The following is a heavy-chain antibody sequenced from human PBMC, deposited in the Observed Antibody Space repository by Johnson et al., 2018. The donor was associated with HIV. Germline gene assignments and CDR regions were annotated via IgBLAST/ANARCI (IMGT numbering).Heavy chain of an antibody. V-gene: IGHV3-11*04. CDR3: ARGGAGIAAAEDAFDI. Sequence: VQLVESGGGLVKPGGSLRLSCAASGFTFSDYYMSWIRQAPGKGLEWVSYISSSGSTIYYADSVKGRFTISRDSSKNTLYLQMNSLRADDTALYYCARGGAGIAAAEDAFDIWGQGTMVTVSS. CDR1: GFTFSDYY. CDR2: ISSSGSTI. D-gene: IGHD6-13*01. J-gene: IGHJ3*02.